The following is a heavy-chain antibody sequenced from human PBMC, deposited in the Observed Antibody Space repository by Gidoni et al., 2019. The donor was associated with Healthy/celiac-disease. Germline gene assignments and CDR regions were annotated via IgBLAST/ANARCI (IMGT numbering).Heavy chain of an antibody. CDR3: AKWAEDYYYMDV. V-gene: IGHV3-30*18. J-gene: IGHJ6*03. Sequence: QVQQVESGGGVVQPGRSLRLSCAASGFTFSSYGMHWVRQAPGKGLEWVAGISYDGSNKYYADSVKGRFTISRDNSKNTLYLQMNSLRAEDTAVYYCAKWAEDYYYMDVWGKGTTVTVSS. CDR2: ISYDGSNK. CDR1: GFTFSSYG.